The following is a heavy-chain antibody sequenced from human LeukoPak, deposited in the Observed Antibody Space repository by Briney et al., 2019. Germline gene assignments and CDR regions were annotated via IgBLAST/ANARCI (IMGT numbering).Heavy chain of an antibody. CDR3: TLRQGWGSGSYYRDF. CDR1: GFSISNDW. J-gene: IGHJ4*02. Sequence: GGSLRLSCAASGFSISNDWMSWVRQAPGKGLEWVARVKSRSAGETTDYAAPVKGRFTISRDDSKNTLYLQMNSLKTEHTAVYYCTLRQGWGSGSYYRDFWGQGTLVTVSS. D-gene: IGHD3-10*01. V-gene: IGHV3-15*01. CDR2: VKSRSAGETT.